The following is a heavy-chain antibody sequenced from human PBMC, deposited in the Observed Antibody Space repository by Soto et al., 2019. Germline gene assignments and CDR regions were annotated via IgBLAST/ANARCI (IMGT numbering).Heavy chain of an antibody. J-gene: IGHJ4*02. CDR3: ARDGYYDSSGYRSDFDY. D-gene: IGHD3-22*01. Sequence: QVQLMQSGAEVKKPGASVKVSCKASGYTFTSYGISWVRQAPGQGLEWMGWLSAYHGNTNYAQKLQGRVTMTTDTSTSTAYMELRSLRSDDTAVYYCARDGYYDSSGYRSDFDYWGQGTLVTVSS. CDR1: GYTFTSYG. CDR2: LSAYHGNT. V-gene: IGHV1-18*01.